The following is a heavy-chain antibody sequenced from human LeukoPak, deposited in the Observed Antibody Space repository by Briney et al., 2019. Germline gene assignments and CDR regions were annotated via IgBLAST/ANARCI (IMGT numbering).Heavy chain of an antibody. CDR3: ARNIVVVPAAMGGYYYYYYMDV. D-gene: IGHD2-2*01. CDR1: GGTYSSYA. J-gene: IGHJ6*03. CDR2: IIPIFGTA. Sequence: SVKVSCKASGGTYSSYAISWVRQAPGQGLEWMGGIIPIFGTANYAQKFQGRVTITADESTSTAYMELSSLRSEDTAVYYCARNIVVVPAAMGGYYYYYYMDVWGKGTTVTISS. V-gene: IGHV1-69*13.